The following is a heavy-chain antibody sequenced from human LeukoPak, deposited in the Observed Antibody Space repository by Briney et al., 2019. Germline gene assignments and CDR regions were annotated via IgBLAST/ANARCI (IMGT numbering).Heavy chain of an antibody. V-gene: IGHV3-23*01. D-gene: IGHD3-10*01. CDR3: ATDLMVRGVMAHY. CDR2: ISGNGGST. J-gene: IGHJ4*02. CDR1: GFTFSSSA. Sequence: PGGSLRLSCAASGFTFSSSAMSWVRQVPGKGLEWVSAISGNGGSTYYADSVKGRFTISRDNSKNTLYLQMNSLRAEDTAVYYCATDLMVRGVMAHYWGQGTLVTVSS.